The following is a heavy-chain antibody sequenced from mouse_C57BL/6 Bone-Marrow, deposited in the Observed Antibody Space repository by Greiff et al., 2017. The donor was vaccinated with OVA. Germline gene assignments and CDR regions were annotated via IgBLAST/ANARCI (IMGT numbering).Heavy chain of an antibody. D-gene: IGHD1-1*01. CDR1: GFTFSDYY. J-gene: IGHJ4*01. Sequence: EVKLVESGGGLVQPGSSMKLSCTASGFTFSDYYMAWVRQVPEKGLEWVANINYDGSSTYYLDSLKSRFIISRDNAKNILYLQMSSLKSEDTATYYCARGNFTGAMDYWGQGTSVTVSS. CDR3: ARGNFTGAMDY. V-gene: IGHV5-16*01. CDR2: INYDGSST.